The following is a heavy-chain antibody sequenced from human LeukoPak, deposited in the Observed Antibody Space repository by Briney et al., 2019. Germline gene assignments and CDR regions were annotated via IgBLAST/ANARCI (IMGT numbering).Heavy chain of an antibody. CDR1: GFTFSSYA. V-gene: IGHV3-64*01. CDR3: ARMAAAGHFDY. D-gene: IGHD6-13*01. CDR2: ISSNGGST. J-gene: IGHJ4*02. Sequence: GGSLRLSCAASGFTFSSYAMHWVRQAPGKGLEYVSAISSNGGSTYYANSVKGRFTISRGNSKNTLYLQMGSLRAEDMAVYYCARMAAAGHFDYWGQGTLVTVSS.